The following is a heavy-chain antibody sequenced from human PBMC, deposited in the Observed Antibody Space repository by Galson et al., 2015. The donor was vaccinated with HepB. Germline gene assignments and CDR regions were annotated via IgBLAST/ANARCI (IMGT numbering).Heavy chain of an antibody. CDR2: IIPLFGAA. V-gene: IGHV1-69*13. CDR1: GGTFNNYA. D-gene: IGHD2-2*01. J-gene: IGHJ4*02. CDR3: ATDPSPEGRYYFDN. Sequence: SVKVSCKASGGTFNNYAITWVRQAPGQGLEWMGGIIPLFGAANYAQKFQGRVTITADESTGTAYMELSSLRSEDTAVYYCATDPSPEGRYYFDNWGQGTLVTVSS.